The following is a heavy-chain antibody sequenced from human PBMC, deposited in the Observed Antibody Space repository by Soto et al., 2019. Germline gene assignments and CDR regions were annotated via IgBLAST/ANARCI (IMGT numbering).Heavy chain of an antibody. Sequence: SETLSLTCTVSGGSVSSISHYWSWIRQPPGKGPEWIGYIYFSGTTNYSPSLKSRVTISIDTSKNQFSLNLSSVTATDTAVYYCAREGYSYAYFDYWGQGNRVTVSS. CDR2: IYFSGTT. D-gene: IGHD5-18*01. J-gene: IGHJ4*02. V-gene: IGHV4-61*01. CDR3: AREGYSYAYFDY. CDR1: GGSVSSISHY.